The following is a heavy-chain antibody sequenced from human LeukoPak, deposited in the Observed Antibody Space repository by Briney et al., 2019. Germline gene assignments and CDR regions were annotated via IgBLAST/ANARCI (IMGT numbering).Heavy chain of an antibody. CDR3: ARGDCSSTSCYPYYFDY. Sequence: GGSLRLSCAASGFTFSSYSMNWVRQAPGKGLEWVSSISSSSSNIYYADSVKGRFTISRDNAKNSLYLRMNSLRAEDTAVYYCARGDCSSTSCYPYYFDYWGQGTLVTVSS. CDR2: ISSSSSNI. D-gene: IGHD2-2*01. CDR1: GFTFSSYS. V-gene: IGHV3-21*01. J-gene: IGHJ4*02.